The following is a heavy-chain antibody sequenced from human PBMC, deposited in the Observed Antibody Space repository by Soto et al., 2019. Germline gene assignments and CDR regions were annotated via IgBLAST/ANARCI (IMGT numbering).Heavy chain of an antibody. CDR1: GYTFFTYD. J-gene: IGHJ3*02. CDR2: ISTYSGDT. D-gene: IGHD1-26*01. Sequence: QVHLVQSGVEVKTPGASVKVSCQASGYTFFTYDISWVRQAPGQGLEWMGWISTYSGDTKYAQKFQGRVTITADKSTSTAYMELSSLRSEDTAVYYCARDTEWEPLGAFDIWGQGTMVTVSS. V-gene: IGHV1-18*01. CDR3: ARDTEWEPLGAFDI.